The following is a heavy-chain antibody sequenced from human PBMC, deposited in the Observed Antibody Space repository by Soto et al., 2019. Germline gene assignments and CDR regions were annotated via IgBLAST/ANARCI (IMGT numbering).Heavy chain of an antibody. CDR3: TTEFGFSSGQNDN. V-gene: IGHV3-15*07. J-gene: IGHJ4*02. D-gene: IGHD6-19*01. CDR1: GFTFSNAW. Sequence: GGSLRLSCAASGFTFSNAWMNWVRQAPGKGLEWVGRIKSKTDGGTTDYAAPVKGRFTISRDDSKNTLYLQMNNLKIEDTAVYYCTTEFGFSSGQNDNWGQGTLVTVS. CDR2: IKSKTDGGTT.